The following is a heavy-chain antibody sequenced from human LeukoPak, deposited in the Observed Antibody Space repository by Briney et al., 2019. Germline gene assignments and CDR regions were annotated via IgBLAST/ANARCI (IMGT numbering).Heavy chain of an antibody. J-gene: IGHJ4*02. Sequence: SVKVSCKASGCTFSSYAMSWVRQAPGQGLEWMGRIIPIFGAANYAQKFQGRVTITTDESTSTAYMELSSLRSEDTAVYYCARDAPQGIAAADWGQGTLVTVSS. V-gene: IGHV1-69*05. CDR1: GCTFSSYA. CDR3: ARDAPQGIAAAD. D-gene: IGHD6-25*01. CDR2: IIPIFGAA.